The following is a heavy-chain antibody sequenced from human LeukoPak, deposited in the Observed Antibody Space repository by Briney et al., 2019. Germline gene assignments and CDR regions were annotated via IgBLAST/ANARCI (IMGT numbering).Heavy chain of an antibody. Sequence: GGSLRLSCAASGFTFSSYSVNWVRQAPGKGLEWVASISSSSSYIYYADSVKGRFTISRDNAKNSLYLQMNSLRAEDTAVYYCAGWLRGIAEEDGVDAWGQGTTVTVSS. V-gene: IGHV3-21*04. CDR1: GFTFSSYS. CDR2: ISSSSSYI. CDR3: AGWLRGIAEEDGVDA. D-gene: IGHD6-13*01. J-gene: IGHJ6*02.